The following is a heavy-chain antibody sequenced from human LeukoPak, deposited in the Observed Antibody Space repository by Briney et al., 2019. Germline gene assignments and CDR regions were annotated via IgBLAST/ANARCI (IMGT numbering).Heavy chain of an antibody. CDR1: GYSFTSYW. Sequence: PGESLKISCKGSGYSFTSYWIGWVRQMPGKGLEWMGIIYPGDSDTRYSPSFQGQVTISADKSISTAYLQWSSLKASDTAMYYCARHVYSSSSDWTPPRYYYYMDVWGKGTTVTVSS. J-gene: IGHJ6*03. V-gene: IGHV5-51*01. CDR2: IYPGDSDT. CDR3: ARHVYSSSSDWTPPRYYYYMDV. D-gene: IGHD6-6*01.